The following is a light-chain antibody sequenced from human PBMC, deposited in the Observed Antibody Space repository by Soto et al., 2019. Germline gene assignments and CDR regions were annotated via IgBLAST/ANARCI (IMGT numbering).Light chain of an antibody. V-gene: IGKV1-6*01. CDR3: LQDFSYPRT. Sequence: AVQLTESPSSLSASVADRVTITCRASQGIRADLGWYQQSPQKAPKVLIVGASTLKSGVASRFSGSGSGTDFTLTISSLQPEDSATYYCLQDFSYPRTFGEGTKVDIK. CDR2: GAS. CDR1: QGIRAD. J-gene: IGKJ1*01.